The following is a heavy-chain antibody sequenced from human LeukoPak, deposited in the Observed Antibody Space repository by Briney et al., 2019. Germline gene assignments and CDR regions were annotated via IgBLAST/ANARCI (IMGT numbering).Heavy chain of an antibody. V-gene: IGHV3-43*01. J-gene: IGHJ6*03. CDR1: GFTFDDYT. CDR3: AKDGSHYGPGSYYYYYYYMDV. Sequence: GGSLRLSCAASGFTFDDYTMHWVRQAPGKGLEWVSLISWDGGSTYYADPVKGRFTISRDNSKNSLYLQMNSLRTEDTALYYCAKDGSHYGPGSYYYYYYYMDVWGKGTTVTVSS. CDR2: ISWDGGST. D-gene: IGHD3-10*01.